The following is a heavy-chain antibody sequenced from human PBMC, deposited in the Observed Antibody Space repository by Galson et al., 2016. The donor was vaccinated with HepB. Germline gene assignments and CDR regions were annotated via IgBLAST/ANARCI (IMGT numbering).Heavy chain of an antibody. CDR2: ISIGDTI. CDR1: GFTFSDYY. J-gene: IGHJ5*01. V-gene: IGHV3-11*01. CDR3: AREKLPFYYDVSGGSWFDP. D-gene: IGHD3-16*01. Sequence: SLRLSCAASGFTFSDYYMSWIRQAPGKGLEWISYISIGDTIYYADSVKGRFTISRDDAKHLLYLQMNSLRAEDTAVYFCAREKLPFYYDVSGGSWFDPWGQGTLVIVSS.